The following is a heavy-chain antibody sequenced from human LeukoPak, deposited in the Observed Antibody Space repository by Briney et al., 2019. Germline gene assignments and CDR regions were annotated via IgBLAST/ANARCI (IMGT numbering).Heavy chain of an antibody. V-gene: IGHV3-23*01. CDR3: AKATLAAAGELDI. CDR1: GFPFSSYA. D-gene: IGHD6-13*01. Sequence: GGSLRLSCAASGFPFSSYAMSWVRPAPGKGLEWVSAISGSGGSTYYADSVKGRFTISRDNSKNTLYLQMNSLRAEDTAVYYCAKATLAAAGELDIWGQGTMVTVSS. J-gene: IGHJ3*02. CDR2: ISGSGGST.